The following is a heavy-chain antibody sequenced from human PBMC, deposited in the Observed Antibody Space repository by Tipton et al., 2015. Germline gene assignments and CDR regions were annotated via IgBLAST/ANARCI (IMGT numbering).Heavy chain of an antibody. J-gene: IGHJ6*02. CDR1: GGSISHYY. CDR2: IYYSGST. CDR3: ARHLYYYYYGMDV. Sequence: TLSLTCTVSGGSISHYYWSWIRQPPGKGLEWFGHIYYSGSTNYNPSLKSRVTMSVDTSKNQFSLKLTSVTAADTAVYYCARHLYYYYYGMDVWGQGTTVTVSS. V-gene: IGHV4-59*08.